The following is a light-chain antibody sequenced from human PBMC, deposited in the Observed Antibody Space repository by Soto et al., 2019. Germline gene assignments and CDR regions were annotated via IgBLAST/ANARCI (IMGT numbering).Light chain of an antibody. V-gene: IGLV2-14*01. CDR3: SSYTSSSPYV. Sequence: QSALTQPASVSGSPGQSITISCTGTSSDVGGYNHVSWYPQHPGKAPKLMIYEVSNRPSGVSNRFSGAKSGNTASLTISGLQAEDEADYYCSSYTSSSPYVFGTGTKLTVL. J-gene: IGLJ1*01. CDR2: EVS. CDR1: SSDVGGYNH.